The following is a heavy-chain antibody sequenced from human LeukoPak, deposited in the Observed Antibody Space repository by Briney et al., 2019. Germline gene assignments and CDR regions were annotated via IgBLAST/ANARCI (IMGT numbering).Heavy chain of an antibody. V-gene: IGHV3-30-3*01. Sequence: PGRSLRLSCAASGFTSSSYAMHWVRQAPGKGLEWVAVISYDGSNKYYADSVKGRFTISRDNSKNTLYLQMNSLRAEDTAVYYCARGAQQLVDYWGQGTLVTVSS. CDR1: GFTSSSYA. CDR3: ARGAQQLVDY. D-gene: IGHD6-13*01. J-gene: IGHJ4*02. CDR2: ISYDGSNK.